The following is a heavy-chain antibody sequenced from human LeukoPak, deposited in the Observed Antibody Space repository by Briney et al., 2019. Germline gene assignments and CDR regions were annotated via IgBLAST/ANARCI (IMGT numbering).Heavy chain of an antibody. Sequence: SVRVSCKASGGTFSSYAISWVRQAPGQGLEWMRGVIPIFGTANYGQKCQGRVTITAEESTSTAYMELSSLRSEDTAVYYCAREGGLLWFGEFNWFDPWGQGTLVTVSS. D-gene: IGHD3-10*01. CDR3: AREGGLLWFGEFNWFDP. J-gene: IGHJ5*02. CDR2: VIPIFGTA. V-gene: IGHV1-69*01. CDR1: GGTFSSYA.